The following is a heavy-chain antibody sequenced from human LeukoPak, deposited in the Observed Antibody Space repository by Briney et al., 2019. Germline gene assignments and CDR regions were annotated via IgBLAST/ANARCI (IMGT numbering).Heavy chain of an antibody. V-gene: IGHV1-8*01. CDR2: MNPNSGNT. CDR3: ARARGPGYSYGYWDYYYYYMDA. Sequence: ASVKVSCKASGYTFTSYDINWVRQATGQGLEWMGWMNPNSGNTGYAQKFQGRVTMTRNTSISTAYMELSSLRSEDTAVYYCARARGPGYSYGYWDYYYYYMDAWGKGTTVTVSS. CDR1: GYTFTSYD. D-gene: IGHD5-18*01. J-gene: IGHJ6*03.